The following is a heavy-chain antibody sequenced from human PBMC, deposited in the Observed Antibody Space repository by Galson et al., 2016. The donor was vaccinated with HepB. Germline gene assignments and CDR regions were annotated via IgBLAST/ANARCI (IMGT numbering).Heavy chain of an antibody. CDR1: GFSFTSHW. Sequence: QSGAEVKKPGESLTLSCKGSGFSFTSHWIGWVRQKPGQGLEWLGIIYPGDSETRYGPSFEGQVTISADKSINIAYLQWSRLKASDSAMYYCAKSGDDSSDWKYFDQWGQGTLVAVSS. J-gene: IGHJ4*02. CDR2: IYPGDSET. V-gene: IGHV5-51*01. CDR3: AKSGDDSSDWKYFDQ. D-gene: IGHD6-19*01.